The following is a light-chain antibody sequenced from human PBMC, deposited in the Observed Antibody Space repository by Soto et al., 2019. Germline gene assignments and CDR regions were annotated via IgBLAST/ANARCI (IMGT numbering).Light chain of an antibody. V-gene: IGLV1-40*01. J-gene: IGLJ2*01. CDR1: TSNIGAGYD. Sequence: QSVLTQPPSVSGAPGQRVTISCTGSTSNIGAGYDVHWYQQLPGTAPKLLIYGNNNRPSGVPDRFSVSKSGTSASLSIAGLQAEDGAYYYCQSYDSSLSALVVFGGVTDLTVL. CDR3: QSYDSSLSALVV. CDR2: GNN.